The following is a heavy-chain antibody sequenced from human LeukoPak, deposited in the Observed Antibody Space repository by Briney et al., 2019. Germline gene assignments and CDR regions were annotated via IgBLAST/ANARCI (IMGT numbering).Heavy chain of an antibody. V-gene: IGHV1-18*01. CDR3: ARGPRFGRGNWFDP. CDR1: GYTFTSYG. CDR2: ISAYNGNT. Sequence: ASVKVSCKASGYTFTSYGISWVRQAPGQGLEWMGWISAYNGNTNYAQKFQGRVTITRNTSISTAYMELSSLRSEDTAVYYCARGPRFGRGNWFDPWGQGTLVTVSS. J-gene: IGHJ5*02. D-gene: IGHD3-16*01.